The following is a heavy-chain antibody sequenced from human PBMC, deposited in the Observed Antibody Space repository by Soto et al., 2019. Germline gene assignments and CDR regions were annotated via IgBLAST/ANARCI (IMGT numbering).Heavy chain of an antibody. V-gene: IGHV1-69*05. D-gene: IGHD6-13*01. Sequence: QVQLVQSGAEVKKPGSSVKVSCKASGGTFSSYAISWVRQAPGQGLEWMGGIIPIFGTADYAQKFQGRATITPDESTSTAYLELSSLSSEDTAVYYCASLRAASGPPHSPRYYYGMDVWGQGTTVTVSS. CDR3: ASLRAASGPPHSPRYYYGMDV. CDR1: GGTFSSYA. CDR2: IIPIFGTA. J-gene: IGHJ6*02.